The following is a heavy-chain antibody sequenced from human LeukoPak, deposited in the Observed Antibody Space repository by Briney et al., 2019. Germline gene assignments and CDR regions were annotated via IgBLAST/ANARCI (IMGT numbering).Heavy chain of an antibody. V-gene: IGHV4-59*08. CDR3: ARLTRSTTMVEGFDP. J-gene: IGHJ5*02. CDR2: IYYSGST. Sequence: SETLSLTCTVSGGSMSSYYWSWVRQPSGKGLEWIGYIYYSGSTNYNPSLKSRVTISVDTSKNQFSLKLSSVTAADTAVYYCARLTRSTTMVEGFDPWGQGTLVTVSS. CDR1: GGSMSSYY. D-gene: IGHD5-18*01.